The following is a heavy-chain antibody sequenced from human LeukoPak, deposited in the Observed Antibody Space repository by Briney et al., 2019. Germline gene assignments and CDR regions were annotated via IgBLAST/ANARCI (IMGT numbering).Heavy chain of an antibody. Sequence: GGSLRLSCTAAGFTFNSYSMTWVRQAPGKWLEWVANIKHDGSEKYYVDSVGGRVTISRDNAKNSLYLQMNPLRAEDTAVYFCARHNYYHFDYWGQGTLVTASS. CDR1: GFTFNSYS. D-gene: IGHD1-1*01. CDR2: IKHDGSEK. J-gene: IGHJ4*02. CDR3: ARHNYYHFDY. V-gene: IGHV3-7*01.